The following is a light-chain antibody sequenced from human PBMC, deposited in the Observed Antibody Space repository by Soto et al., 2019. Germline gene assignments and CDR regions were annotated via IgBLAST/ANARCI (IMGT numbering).Light chain of an antibody. V-gene: IGLV2-11*01. CDR3: CSYAGSYSVV. J-gene: IGLJ2*01. CDR2: DVS. CDR1: SSDVGGYNY. Sequence: QSALTQPRSVSGSPGQSVTISCTGTSSDVGGYNYVSWYQQHPGKAPKVMIYDVSKRPSGVPNRFSGSKSGNTASLTISGLQAEDEADYYCCSYAGSYSVVFGGGTKVTAL.